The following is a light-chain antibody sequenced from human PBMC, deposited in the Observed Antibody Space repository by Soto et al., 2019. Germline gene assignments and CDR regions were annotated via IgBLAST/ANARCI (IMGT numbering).Light chain of an antibody. Sequence: QSVLTQPASVSGSPGQSITISCTGTSSDVDNYNYVSWYQHHPGKAPKLMIYEVSNRPSGVSNRFSGSKSGNTASLTISGLQAEDEADYYCSAYTVSRTYVFGTGTKVTVL. CDR3: SAYTVSRTYV. CDR1: SSDVDNYNY. CDR2: EVS. V-gene: IGLV2-14*01. J-gene: IGLJ1*01.